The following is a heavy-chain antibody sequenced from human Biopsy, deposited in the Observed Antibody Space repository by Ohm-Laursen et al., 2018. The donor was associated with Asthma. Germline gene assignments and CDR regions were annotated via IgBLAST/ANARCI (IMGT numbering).Heavy chain of an antibody. J-gene: IGHJ6*02. V-gene: IGHV1-69*13. CDR2: ISPIFGST. CDR1: GGTFNNYA. Sequence: SVKVSCKPSGGTFNNYAINWVRQAPGQGLEWMGGISPIFGSTAYAQKFQGRVTITADVFTNTVYMELSGLRSEDTAVLYCAKARCYYYYCDMEVWGPGTAITVSS. CDR3: AKARCYYYYCDMEV.